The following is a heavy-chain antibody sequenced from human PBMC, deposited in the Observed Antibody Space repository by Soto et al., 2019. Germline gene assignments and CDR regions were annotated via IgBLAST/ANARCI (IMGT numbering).Heavy chain of an antibody. J-gene: IGHJ4*02. CDR2: IIHSGIT. Sequence: QVQLQESGPGLVKPSETLSLTCTVSGGSISSYYWSWIRQPPGKGLEWIGYIIHSGITNYNPSLKIRFTISVDTSKNQFSLKLSSVTAVDTAVFYCEREGTYYGDYGTLGYWGQGTLVTVSS. V-gene: IGHV4-59*01. CDR3: EREGTYYGDYGTLGY. CDR1: GGSISSYY. D-gene: IGHD4-17*01.